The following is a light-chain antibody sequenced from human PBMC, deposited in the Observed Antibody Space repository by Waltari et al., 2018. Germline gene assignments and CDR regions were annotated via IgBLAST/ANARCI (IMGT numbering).Light chain of an antibody. J-gene: IGKJ1*01. V-gene: IGKV3-20*01. Sequence: IVLTQSPGTLSLSPGERVTLSCRASQSVSRSLAWYQQKPAQAPKLLIYGASTSATGIPDIFTGSGAGTDFSLTISMREPEDFAIYFCQHYVRLPATCGQGTKVEIK. CDR3: QHYVRLPAT. CDR1: QSVSRS. CDR2: GAS.